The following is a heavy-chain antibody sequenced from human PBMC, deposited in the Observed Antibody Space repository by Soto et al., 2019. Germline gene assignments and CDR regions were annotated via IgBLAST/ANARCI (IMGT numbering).Heavy chain of an antibody. CDR2: FYHSKIP. CDR1: GYSISSVYY. D-gene: IGHD3-22*01. J-gene: IGHJ4*02. Sequence: PSETLSLTCAVSGYSISSVYYWGWIRQPPGKGLEWIGNFYHSKIPYYNPSLKSRVTISADTSKNQFSLRLTSVTAADTAVYYCARVGYYYDTNGYYDYWGQGTLVTVSS. CDR3: ARVGYYYDTNGYYDY. V-gene: IGHV4-38-2*01.